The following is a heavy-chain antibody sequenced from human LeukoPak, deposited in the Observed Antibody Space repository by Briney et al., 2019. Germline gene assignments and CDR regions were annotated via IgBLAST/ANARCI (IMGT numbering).Heavy chain of an antibody. D-gene: IGHD4/OR15-4a*01. J-gene: IGHJ4*02. CDR3: AGRAGAYSHPYDY. CDR2: IYSDGST. CDR1: GFTVSSNY. Sequence: QPGGSLRLPCAASGFTVSSNYMSWVRQAPGKGLEWVSEIYSDGSTYNAASVKGRFTISRDNSKNTLYLQMNSLRAEDTAVYYCAGRAGAYSHPYDYWGQGTLVTVSS. V-gene: IGHV3-53*01.